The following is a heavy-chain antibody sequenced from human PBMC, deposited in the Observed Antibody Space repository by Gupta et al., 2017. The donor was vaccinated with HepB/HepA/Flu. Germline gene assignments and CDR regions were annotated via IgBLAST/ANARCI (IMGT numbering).Heavy chain of an antibody. V-gene: IGHV3-21*02. CDR3: ARDPIPGDDDVFEI. CDR1: GLPFGTYT. D-gene: IGHD7-27*01. Sequence: EVQLVQSGGGLVKPGGSLRLSCAAPGLPFGTYTMNWVRQAPGQGLGWVACIDGSSKYVWYADSVKGRFTISRDNAKSSLYLQMNRLRADETAVYYCARDPIPGDDDVFEIWGHGTRVTGS. CDR2: IDGSSKYV. J-gene: IGHJ3*02.